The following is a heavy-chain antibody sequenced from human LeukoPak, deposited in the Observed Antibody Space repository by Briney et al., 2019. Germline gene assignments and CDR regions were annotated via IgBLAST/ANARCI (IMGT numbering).Heavy chain of an antibody. CDR1: GYTFTSYG. J-gene: IGHJ5*02. V-gene: IGHV1-18*01. D-gene: IGHD4-11*01. CDR2: ISAYNGNT. Sequence: ASVKVSCKASGYTFTSYGISWVRQAPGQGLEWMGWISAYNGNTNYAQKLQGRVTMTTDTSTSTAYMELRSLRSDDTAVYYCTRLTTVTTRGWFDPWGQGTLVTVSS. CDR3: TRLTTVTTRGWFDP.